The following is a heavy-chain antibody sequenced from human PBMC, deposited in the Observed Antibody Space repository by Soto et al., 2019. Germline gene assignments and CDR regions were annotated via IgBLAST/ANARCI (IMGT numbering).Heavy chain of an antibody. CDR2: MYNTGST. J-gene: IGHJ6*02. V-gene: IGHV4-59*01. Sequence: QVQLQESGPGLVKPSETLSLTCTVSGGTIGRYYWSWIRQPPGKGLEWIGYMYNTGSTVYNPSFKSRVTIAADTSTHQFPLKLNSVTAADTAVYSCARDLWGYCGTDCYPLDVWGQGTTVTVSS. D-gene: IGHD2-21*02. CDR1: GGTIGRYY. CDR3: ARDLWGYCGTDCYPLDV.